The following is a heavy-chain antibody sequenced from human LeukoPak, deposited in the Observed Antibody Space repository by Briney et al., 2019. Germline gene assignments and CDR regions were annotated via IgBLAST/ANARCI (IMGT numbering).Heavy chain of an antibody. CDR3: ARSRGASGYYWVDY. CDR1: GFTFRSYA. J-gene: IGHJ4*02. D-gene: IGHD3-22*01. CDR2: ISSDGRKT. Sequence: GGSLRLSCAGSGFTFRSYAIHWVRQAPGKGLGWGALISSDGRKTYYADSVRGRFTLSRDNSKNTLFLQMNSLRDEDTAVYYCARSRGASGYYWVDYWGQGTLVTVSS. V-gene: IGHV3-30*04.